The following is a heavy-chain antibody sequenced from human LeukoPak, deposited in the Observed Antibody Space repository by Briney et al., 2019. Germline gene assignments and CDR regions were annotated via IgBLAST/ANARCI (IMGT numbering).Heavy chain of an antibody. V-gene: IGHV1-18*01. CDR1: GYTFTSYG. Sequence: SVKVSCKASGYTFTSYGISWVRQAPGQGLEWMGWISAYNGNTNYAQKLQGRVTMTTDTSTSTAYMELRSLRSDDTAVYYCARVGCSSTSCYDPFYGMDVWGQGTTVTVSS. J-gene: IGHJ6*02. CDR2: ISAYNGNT. CDR3: ARVGCSSTSCYDPFYGMDV. D-gene: IGHD2-2*01.